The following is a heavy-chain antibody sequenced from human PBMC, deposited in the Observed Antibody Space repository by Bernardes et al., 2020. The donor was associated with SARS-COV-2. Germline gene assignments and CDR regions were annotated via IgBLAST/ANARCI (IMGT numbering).Heavy chain of an antibody. J-gene: IGHJ4*02. CDR2: IYHSGSA. Sequence: SETLSLTCAVSGASISSTNWWAWVRQPPGKGLEWIGEIYHSGSANYNPSLKRRVTMSVDKSNNQFSLKLSSVTAADTAVYYCAITSEGWLQLRYWGQGTLVSVSS. V-gene: IGHV4-4*02. CDR3: AITSEGWLQLRY. D-gene: IGHD5-12*01. CDR1: GASISSTNW.